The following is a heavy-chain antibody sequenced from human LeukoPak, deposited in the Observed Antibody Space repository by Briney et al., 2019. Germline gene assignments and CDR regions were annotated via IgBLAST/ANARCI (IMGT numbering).Heavy chain of an antibody. CDR1: GFTFSSYG. D-gene: IGHD6-13*01. Sequence: GGSLRLSCAASGFTFSSYGMHWVRQPPGKGLEWVAVIWYDGNNKYYADSVKGRFTIPRDNSKNTLYLQMNSLRAEDTAVYYCAKLSVGSGWYGDLIGHDAFDIWGQGTMVTVSS. CDR2: IWYDGNNK. V-gene: IGHV3-33*06. J-gene: IGHJ3*02. CDR3: AKLSVGSGWYGDLIGHDAFDI.